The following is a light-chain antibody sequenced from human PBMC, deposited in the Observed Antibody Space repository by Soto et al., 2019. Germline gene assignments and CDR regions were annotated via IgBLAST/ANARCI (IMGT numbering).Light chain of an antibody. CDR1: QSVSSY. V-gene: IGKV3-11*01. Sequence: EIVLTQSPATLSLSPGERATLSCRASQSVSSYLAWYQQKPGQAPRLLVYDASHRATGIPARFSGSGSGTDFTLTISSLEPEDSAVYYCQQGSYWPPLYTFGQGTKQEIK. CDR2: DAS. J-gene: IGKJ2*01. CDR3: QQGSYWPPLYT.